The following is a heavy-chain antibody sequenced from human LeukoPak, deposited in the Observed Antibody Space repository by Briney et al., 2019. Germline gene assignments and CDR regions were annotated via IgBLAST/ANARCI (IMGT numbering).Heavy chain of an antibody. J-gene: IGHJ6*04. V-gene: IGHV3-21*01. CDR2: ISSSSSYI. Sequence: GGSLRLSCAASGFTFSSYSMNWVRQAPGKGLEWVSSISSSSSYIYYADSVKGRFTISRDNAKNSLFLQMNSLRAEDTAVYYCAELGITMIGGVWGKGTTVTISS. CDR3: AELGITMIGGV. CDR1: GFTFSSYS. D-gene: IGHD3-10*02.